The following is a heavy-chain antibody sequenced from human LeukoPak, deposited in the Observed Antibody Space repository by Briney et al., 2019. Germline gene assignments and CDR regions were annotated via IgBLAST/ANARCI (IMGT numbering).Heavy chain of an antibody. D-gene: IGHD5-18*01. CDR2: IWYGGSNK. V-gene: IGHV3-33*08. Sequence: GGSLRLSCAASGFTFSSYGMHWVRQAPGKGLEWVAVIWYGGSNKYYADSVKGRFTISRDNSKNTLYLQMNSLRAEDTAVYYCARDLRQLWLAFDIWGQGTMVIVSS. CDR1: GFTFSSYG. J-gene: IGHJ3*02. CDR3: ARDLRQLWLAFDI.